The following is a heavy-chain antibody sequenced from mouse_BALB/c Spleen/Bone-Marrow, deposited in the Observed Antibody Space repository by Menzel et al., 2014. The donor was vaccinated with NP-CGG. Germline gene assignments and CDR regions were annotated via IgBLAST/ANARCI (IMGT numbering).Heavy chain of an antibody. CDR2: FNPSNGGT. CDR1: GYTFTSYY. D-gene: IGHD2-10*01. Sequence: VQLQQSGAELVKPGASVKLSCKASGYTFTSYYMYWVKQRPGQGLEWIGEFNPSNGGTNFNEKFKSKATLTVDKSSSTVYMQLSSLTSEDSAVYYCTRSPAYYGNYWYFDVWGAGTTVTVSS. J-gene: IGHJ1*01. V-gene: IGHV1S81*02. CDR3: TRSPAYYGNYWYFDV.